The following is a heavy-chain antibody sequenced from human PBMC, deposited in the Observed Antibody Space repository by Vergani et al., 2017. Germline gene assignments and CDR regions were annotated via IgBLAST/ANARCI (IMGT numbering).Heavy chain of an antibody. V-gene: IGHV4-34*01. CDR2: INHSGST. CDR3: ARGGYHSSSWTIDY. J-gene: IGHJ4*02. Sequence: QVRLQQWGAGLLKPSETLSLTCAVYGGSFSGYYWSWIRQPPGKGLEWIGEINHSGSTHYNPSLKSRVTISVDTSKNQFSLKLSSVTAADTAVYYCARGGYHSSSWTIDYWGQGTLVTVSS. CDR1: GGSFSGYY. D-gene: IGHD6-13*01.